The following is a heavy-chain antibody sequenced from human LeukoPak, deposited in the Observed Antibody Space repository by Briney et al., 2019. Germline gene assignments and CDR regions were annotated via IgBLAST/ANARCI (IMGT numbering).Heavy chain of an antibody. CDR2: ISYDGSNK. Sequence: PGRSLRLSCAASGFTFSSYGMHWVRQAPGKGLEWVAVISYDGSNKYYADSVKGRFTISRDNSKNTLYLQMNSLRAEDTAVYYCAKDDYGDYGGFDYWGQGTLVTVSS. J-gene: IGHJ4*02. D-gene: IGHD4-17*01. V-gene: IGHV3-30*18. CDR1: GFTFSSYG. CDR3: AKDDYGDYGGFDY.